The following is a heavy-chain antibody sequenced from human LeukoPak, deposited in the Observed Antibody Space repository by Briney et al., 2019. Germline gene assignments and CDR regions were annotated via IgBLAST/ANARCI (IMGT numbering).Heavy chain of an antibody. J-gene: IGHJ3*02. CDR2: FNPSGGST. V-gene: IGHV1-46*01. CDR1: GYTFTSYY. Sequence: ASVKVSCKASGYTFTSYYMHWVRQAPGQGLEWMGIFNPSGGSTSYAQKFQGRVTMTRDTSASTVYMELSSLRSEDTAIYYCARIRDGYNDAYDIWGQGTVVTVPS. CDR3: ARIRDGYNDAYDI. D-gene: IGHD5-24*01.